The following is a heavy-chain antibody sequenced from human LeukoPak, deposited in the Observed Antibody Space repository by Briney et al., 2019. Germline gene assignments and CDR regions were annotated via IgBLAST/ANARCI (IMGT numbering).Heavy chain of an antibody. Sequence: SQTLSLTCTVSSGSISSGDYYWSWIRQPPGKGLEWIGYIYYSGSTYYTPSLRGRVTISVDTSKNQFSLNLSSVTAADTAVYYCARGYSLDYWGQGTLDTVSS. CDR1: SGSISSGDYY. CDR3: ARGYSLDY. J-gene: IGHJ4*02. V-gene: IGHV4-30-4*01. CDR2: IYYSGST. D-gene: IGHD5-18*01.